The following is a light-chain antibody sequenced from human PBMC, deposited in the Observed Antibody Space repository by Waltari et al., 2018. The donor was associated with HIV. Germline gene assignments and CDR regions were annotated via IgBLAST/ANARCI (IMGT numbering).Light chain of an antibody. J-gene: IGKJ1*01. CDR2: SAS. Sequence: DIQTTQSPSSLSASVGGRVTLTCRASHTIGTSVTWYRQKAGKAPELLISSASIVQSGVPSRFSGSGSGADFTLTITDLQPGDFASYFCQQSNTSPWTFGQGTRLEIK. V-gene: IGKV1-39*01. CDR1: HTIGTS. CDR3: QQSNTSPWT.